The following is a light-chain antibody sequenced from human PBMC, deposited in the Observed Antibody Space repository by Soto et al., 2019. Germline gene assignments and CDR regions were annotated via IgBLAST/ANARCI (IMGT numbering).Light chain of an antibody. CDR2: DVF. Sequence: QSALTQPRSVSGSPGHSGTISCFGTSSDIGSYNAVSWYQQHPGKTPKLIIFDVFERPSGVPDRFSGSKSGNSSSPTISGLQDDDESDYYCSSFAPSYRVIFGGGTKVTVL. J-gene: IGLJ2*01. V-gene: IGLV2-11*01. CDR3: SSFAPSYRVI. CDR1: SSDIGSYNA.